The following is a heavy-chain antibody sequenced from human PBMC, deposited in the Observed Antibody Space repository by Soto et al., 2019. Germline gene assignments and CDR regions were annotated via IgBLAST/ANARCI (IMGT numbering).Heavy chain of an antibody. CDR1: GFTFSSYA. D-gene: IGHD3-22*01. CDR2: ISYDGSNK. V-gene: IGHV3-30-3*01. Sequence: GGSLRLSCAASGFTFSSYAMHWVRQAPGKGLEWVAVISYDGSNKYYADSVKGRFTISRDNSKNTLYLQMNSLRAEDTAVYYCARDFDSSGYSAFDIWGQGTMVTVS. CDR3: ARDFDSSGYSAFDI. J-gene: IGHJ3*02.